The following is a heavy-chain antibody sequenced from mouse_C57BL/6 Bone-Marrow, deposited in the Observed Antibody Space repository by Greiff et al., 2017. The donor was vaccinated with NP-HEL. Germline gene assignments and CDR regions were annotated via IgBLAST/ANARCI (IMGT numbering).Heavy chain of an antibody. CDR3: ARSGNYGAMDY. CDR2: IWSGGST. D-gene: IGHD2-1*01. V-gene: IGHV2-2*01. J-gene: IGHJ4*01. CDR1: GFSLTSYG. Sequence: QVQLQQSGPGLVQPSQSLSITCTVSGFSLTSYGVRWVRQSPGKGLEWLGVIWSGGSTDYNAAFISSLSISKDNSKSQVFFKMNSLQAEDTAIYYCARSGNYGAMDYWGQGTSVTGSS.